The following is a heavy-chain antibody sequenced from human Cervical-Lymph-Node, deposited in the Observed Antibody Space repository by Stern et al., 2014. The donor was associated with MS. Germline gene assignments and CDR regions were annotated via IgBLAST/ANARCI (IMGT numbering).Heavy chain of an antibody. CDR1: GFTFSSYS. D-gene: IGHD4-17*01. J-gene: IGHJ5*02. Sequence: VQLVESGGGLVKPGGSLRLSCAASGFTFSSYSMNWVRQAPGKGLEWVSSISSSSSYIYYADSVKGRLTITRDKAKNSLYMLLNSLRAEDTAVYSCARALMTTDALNWFDPWGQGPLVTVPS. V-gene: IGHV3-21*01. CDR2: ISSSSSYI. CDR3: ARALMTTDALNWFDP.